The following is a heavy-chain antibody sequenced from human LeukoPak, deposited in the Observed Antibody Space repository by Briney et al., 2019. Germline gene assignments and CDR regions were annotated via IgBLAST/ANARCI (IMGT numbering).Heavy chain of an antibody. D-gene: IGHD3-22*01. CDR3: ASDDSSGEYDLPFGY. CDR1: GFTFSSYG. J-gene: IGHJ4*02. CDR2: IWYDGSNK. Sequence: PGRSLRLSCAASGFTFSSYGMHWVRQAPGKGLEWVAVIWYDGSNKYYADSVKGRFTISRDNAKNSVYLQMDSLRSEDTAGYYCASDDSSGEYDLPFGYWGQGTLVTVSS. V-gene: IGHV3-33*01.